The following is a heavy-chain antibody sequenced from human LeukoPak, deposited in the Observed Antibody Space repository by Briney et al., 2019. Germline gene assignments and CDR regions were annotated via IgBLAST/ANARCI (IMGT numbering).Heavy chain of an antibody. CDR1: GFTFDNHA. J-gene: IGHJ4*02. D-gene: IGHD2-8*02. V-gene: IGHV3-9*01. CDR2: ISWNSDYI. Sequence: GGSLRLSCAASGFTFDNHAMHWVRQVPGKGLEWVSGISWNSDYIGHADSVKGRFAISRDNAQNSLYLEMNSLRVEDTALYYCVRDRGGGSTWWQYYFDYWGQGALVTVSS. CDR3: VRDRGGGSTWWQYYFDY.